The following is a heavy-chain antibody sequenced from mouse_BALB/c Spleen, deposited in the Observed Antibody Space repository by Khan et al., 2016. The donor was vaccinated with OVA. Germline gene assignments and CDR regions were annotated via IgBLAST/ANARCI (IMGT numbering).Heavy chain of an antibody. CDR1: GYIFTSYW. CDR3: AREEALYHFDH. Sequence: QVQLKQSGAELVRPGASVKLSCKTSGYIFTSYWIHWVKQRSGQGLEWIARIYPGNDNSYYNEKFKDKATLTADKSSSTAYMQLSSLKSEDSDVYFYAREEALYHFDHWGQGTTLTVSS. J-gene: IGHJ2*01. CDR2: IYPGNDNS. V-gene: IGHV1-76*01. D-gene: IGHD3-2*02.